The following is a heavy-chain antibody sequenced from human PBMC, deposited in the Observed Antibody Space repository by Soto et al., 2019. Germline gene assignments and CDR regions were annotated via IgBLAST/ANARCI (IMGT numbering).Heavy chain of an antibody. J-gene: IGHJ4*02. CDR3: ARWSYLDY. CDR1: GFSFGSYA. Sequence: GGSLRLSCAASGFSFGSYALSWVRQAPGKGLEWVSTISGSDGKTFYADSVKGRFSISRDTSQSTLYLQMNSLRADDTAMYYCARWSYLDYWGQGTRVTVPS. CDR2: ISGSDGKT. V-gene: IGHV3-23*01. D-gene: IGHD3-3*01.